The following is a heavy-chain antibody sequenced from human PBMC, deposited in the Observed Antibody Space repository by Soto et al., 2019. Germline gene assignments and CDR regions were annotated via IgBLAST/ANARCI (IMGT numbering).Heavy chain of an antibody. D-gene: IGHD6-13*01. J-gene: IGHJ5*02. Sequence: PSETLSLTCTVSGGSISSGGYYWSWIRQHPGKGLEWIGYIYYSGSTYYNPSLKSRVTISVDTSKNQFSLKLSSVTAADTAVYYCARHQSHSSSYVAPGGKETRATVPS. CDR1: GGSISSGGYY. V-gene: IGHV4-31*03. CDR3: ARHQSHSSSYVAP. CDR2: IYYSGST.